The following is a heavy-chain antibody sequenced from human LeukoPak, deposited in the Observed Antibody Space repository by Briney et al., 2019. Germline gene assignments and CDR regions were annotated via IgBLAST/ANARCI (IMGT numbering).Heavy chain of an antibody. V-gene: IGHV3-53*01. J-gene: IGHJ4*02. D-gene: IGHD4-23*01. CDR1: GFTFSSYA. Sequence: PGGSPRLSCAASGFTFSSYAMSWVRQAPGKGLEWVSVIYSGGSTYYADSVKGRFTISRGNSKNTLYLQMNSLRAEDTAVYYCARAWVSTTVVTAYYFDYWGQGTLVTVSS. CDR2: IYSGGST. CDR3: ARAWVSTTVVTAYYFDY.